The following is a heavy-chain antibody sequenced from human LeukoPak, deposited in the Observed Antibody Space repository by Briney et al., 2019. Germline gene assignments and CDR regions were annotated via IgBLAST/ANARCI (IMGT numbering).Heavy chain of an antibody. Sequence: PSATLSLTCIVSGGSFSGYFWSGMRQPPGKGLEWMGESNPGVTTNYNPSLKSRGTISGDTSKNQLSLNLTSVTAADTAVSYCARHGVTPYMHVWDKGTTVTVSS. CDR2: SNPGVTT. CDR3: ARHGVTPYMHV. D-gene: IGHD3-3*01. CDR1: GGSFSGYF. J-gene: IGHJ6*03. V-gene: IGHV4-34*01.